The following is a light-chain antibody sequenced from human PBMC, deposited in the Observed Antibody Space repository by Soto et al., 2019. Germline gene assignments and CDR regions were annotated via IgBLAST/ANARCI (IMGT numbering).Light chain of an antibody. J-gene: IGKJ4*01. Sequence: DIVMTQSPLSLPVTPGEPASISCRSSQSLLHSNGYNYLDWYLQKPGQSPQLLIYLGSNRASGVFDGVSGRGSGPDFTVKIMSVEAADLSGGDCMQALQRGLTFGGGTTVEIE. CDR1: QSLLHSNGYNY. V-gene: IGKV2-28*01. CDR3: MQALQRGLT. CDR2: LGS.